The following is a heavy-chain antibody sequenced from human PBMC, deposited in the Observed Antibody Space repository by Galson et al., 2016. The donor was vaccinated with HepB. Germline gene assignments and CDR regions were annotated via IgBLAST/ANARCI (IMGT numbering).Heavy chain of an antibody. CDR2: ISRSSSYI. CDR3: AIGATVPQAYFDY. J-gene: IGHJ4*02. V-gene: IGHV3-21*01. Sequence: SLRLSCAASGFTFSSYSMNWVRQAPGKGLEWVSSISRSSSYIFYAASVKGRFTISRDNAKNSLYLQMNGLRAEDTAVYYCAIGATVPQAYFDYWGQGTLVTVSS. D-gene: IGHD1-26*01. CDR1: GFTFSSYS.